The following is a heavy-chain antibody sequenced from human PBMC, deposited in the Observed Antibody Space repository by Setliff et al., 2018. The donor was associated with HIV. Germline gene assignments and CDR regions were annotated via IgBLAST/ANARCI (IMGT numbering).Heavy chain of an antibody. J-gene: IGHJ4*02. V-gene: IGHV4-39*02. CDR1: GASISSSDYF. CDR2: IYHTGTT. CDR3: TRRAHGRQEPL. Sequence: KASETLSLTCIVSGASISSSDYFWVWIRQPPGKGLEWIGSIYHTGTTSYNRSLQSRVTISVDTSKNHFSLKVNSVTASDTAVYYCTRRAHGRQEPLWDQGTPVTVSS.